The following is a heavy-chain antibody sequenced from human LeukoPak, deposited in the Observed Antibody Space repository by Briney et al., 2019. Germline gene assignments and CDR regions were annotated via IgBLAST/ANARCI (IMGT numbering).Heavy chain of an antibody. CDR1: GGSIRSYY. CDR2: IYYSGST. Sequence: SETLSLTCTVSGGSIRSYYWSWIRQPPGKGLEWIGYIYYSGSTNYNPSLKSRITISVNTSKNQFSLRLNSVTTADTAVYYCARFGSLREPIHDYWGQGTLVTVSS. D-gene: IGHD3-16*01. J-gene: IGHJ4*02. V-gene: IGHV4-59*01. CDR3: ARFGSLREPIHDY.